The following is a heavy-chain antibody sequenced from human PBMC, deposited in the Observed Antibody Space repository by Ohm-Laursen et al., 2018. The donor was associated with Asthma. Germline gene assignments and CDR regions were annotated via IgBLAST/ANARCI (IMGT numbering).Heavy chain of an antibody. CDR1: GYTFTSYY. CDR3: ARAYSGYELDY. Sequence: SSVKVSCKASGYTFTSYYMHWVRQAPGQGLEWMGIINPSGGSTSYAQKFQGRVTMTRDTSTSTVYMELSSLRSEDTAVYYCARAYSGYELDYWGQGTLVTVSS. CDR2: INPSGGST. V-gene: IGHV1-46*03. J-gene: IGHJ4*02. D-gene: IGHD5-12*01.